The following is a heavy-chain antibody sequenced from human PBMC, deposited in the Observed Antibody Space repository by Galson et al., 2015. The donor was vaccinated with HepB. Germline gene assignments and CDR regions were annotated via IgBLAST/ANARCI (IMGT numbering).Heavy chain of an antibody. CDR1: GYSFTSYW. J-gene: IGHJ4*02. D-gene: IGHD3-10*01. CDR2: IYPGDSDT. Sequence: QSGAEVKKPGESLKISCKGSGYSFTSYWIGWVRQMPGKGLEWMGIIYPGDSDTRYSPSFQGQVTISADKSISTAYLQWSSLKASDTAMYYCARHWTRITMVRGVNMGGFDYWGQGTLVTVSS. CDR3: ARHWTRITMVRGVNMGGFDY. V-gene: IGHV5-51*01.